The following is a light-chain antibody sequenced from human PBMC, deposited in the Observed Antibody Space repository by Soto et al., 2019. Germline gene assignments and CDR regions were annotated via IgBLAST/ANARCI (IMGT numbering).Light chain of an antibody. Sequence: DIVMTQSPLSLPVTPGEPASISCRSSQSLLHSSGYNYLDWYLQKPGQSPQLLIYLGSNRASGVPERFSGSGSGTDFTLKISRVEAEDVGVYYCMQALQTPGTFGQGTKLEIK. V-gene: IGKV2-28*01. J-gene: IGKJ2*02. CDR1: QSLLHSSGYNY. CDR3: MQALQTPGT. CDR2: LGS.